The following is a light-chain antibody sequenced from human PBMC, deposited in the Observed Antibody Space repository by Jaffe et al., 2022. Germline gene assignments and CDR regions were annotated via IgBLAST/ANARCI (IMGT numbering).Light chain of an antibody. CDR2: YDT. V-gene: IGLV3-21*04. Sequence: SYVLTQPPSVSVAPGKTAMITCGGNNIGTKSVHWCQQRPGQAPVLVIYYDTDRPSGIPERFSGSNSGNTATLTISRVEAGDEADYYCQVWDSSSDHVVFGGGTKLTVL. CDR1: NIGTKS. CDR3: QVWDSSSDHVV. J-gene: IGLJ2*01.